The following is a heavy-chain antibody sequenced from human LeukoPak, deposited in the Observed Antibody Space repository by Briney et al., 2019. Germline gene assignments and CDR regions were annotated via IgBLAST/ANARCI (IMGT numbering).Heavy chain of an antibody. J-gene: IGHJ3*02. Sequence: SETLSLTCTASGGSISSGDYYWSWIRQPPEKGLEWIGRVYSGGTSYYNPSLKSRVTLSLDTSKNQFSLTLSSVTAADTALYYCARGPPTDAFDIWGQGTMVTVSS. CDR3: ARGPPTDAFDI. V-gene: IGHV4-39*07. CDR2: VYSGGTS. CDR1: GGSISSGDYY.